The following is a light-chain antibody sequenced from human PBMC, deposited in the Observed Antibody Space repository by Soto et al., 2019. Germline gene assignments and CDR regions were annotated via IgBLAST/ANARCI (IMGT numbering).Light chain of an antibody. V-gene: IGKV1-12*01. CDR2: AAT. Sequence: DIQMTQSPSSVSASVGDRVTITCRATQGISNWLAWYQQKPGQAPKLLIYAATSLQDGVPLRFSGSGSGADFTLTISALQPEDFATYYCQQANSLPLTFGGGTKVAIK. CDR3: QQANSLPLT. CDR1: QGISNW. J-gene: IGKJ4*01.